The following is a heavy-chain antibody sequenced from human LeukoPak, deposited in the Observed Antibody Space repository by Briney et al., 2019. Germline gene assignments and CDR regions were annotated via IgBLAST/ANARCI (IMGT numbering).Heavy chain of an antibody. CDR3: ARGLTDLADFDY. J-gene: IGHJ4*02. V-gene: IGHV3-30*04. CDR2: ISYDGSNK. Sequence: GGSLRLSCAASGFTFSSYAMHWVRQAPGKGLEWVAVISYDGSNKYYADSVKGRFTISRDSSKNTLYLQMNSLRAEDTAVYYCARGLTDLADFDYWGQGTLVTVSS. D-gene: IGHD3-16*01. CDR1: GFTFSSYA.